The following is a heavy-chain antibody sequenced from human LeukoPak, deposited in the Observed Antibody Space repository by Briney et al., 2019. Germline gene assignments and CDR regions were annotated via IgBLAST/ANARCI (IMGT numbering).Heavy chain of an antibody. D-gene: IGHD1-26*01. J-gene: IGHJ3*02. CDR2: IYYSGST. Sequence: PSETLSLTCTVSGGSISSSNYYWGWIRQPPGKGLEWIGSIYYSGSTYYNPSLKSRVTISVDTSKNQFSLKLSSVTAADTAVYYCASQNLVGAAFDIWGQGTMVTVSS. CDR3: ASQNLVGAAFDI. CDR1: GGSISSSNYY. V-gene: IGHV4-39*07.